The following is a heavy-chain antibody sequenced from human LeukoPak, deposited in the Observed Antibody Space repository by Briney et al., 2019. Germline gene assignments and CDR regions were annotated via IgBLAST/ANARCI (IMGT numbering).Heavy chain of an antibody. V-gene: IGHV3-23*01. D-gene: IGHD6-19*01. CDR1: GFTFSNYP. Sequence: PGGSLRLSCAASGFTFSNYPMNWVRQAPGKGLEWVSAITSDGSRTYNADSVKGRFTISRDNSKNTLYLQMNSLRAEDTAVYYCAKGASGGWYFDYWDQGTLVTVSS. CDR3: AKGASGGWYFDY. CDR2: ITSDGSRT. J-gene: IGHJ4*02.